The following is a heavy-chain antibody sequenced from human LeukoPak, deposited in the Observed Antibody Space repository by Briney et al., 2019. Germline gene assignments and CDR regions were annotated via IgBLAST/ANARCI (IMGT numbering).Heavy chain of an antibody. CDR3: AKDGTNYGLGTSFDN. CDR1: GFTVSSNY. J-gene: IGHJ4*02. V-gene: IGHV3-53*01. Sequence: GGSLRLSCAASGFTVSSNYMSWVRQAPGKGLEWVSVTYSGGSTYYADSVKGRFTISRDNSKTTLFLQLNSLGAGDSAVFYCAKDGTNYGLGTSFDNWGQGTLVTVSS. D-gene: IGHD3-10*01. CDR2: TYSGGST.